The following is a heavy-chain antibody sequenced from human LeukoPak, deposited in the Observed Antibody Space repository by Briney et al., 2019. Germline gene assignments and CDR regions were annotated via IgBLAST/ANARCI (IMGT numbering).Heavy chain of an antibody. CDR2: INHSGST. CDR3: ARTGTTVEDYFDY. D-gene: IGHD1-1*01. CDR1: SVSISNNNYY. V-gene: IGHV4-39*07. J-gene: IGHJ4*02. Sequence: PSETLSLTCTVSSVSISNNNYYWGWIRQPPGKGLEWIGEINHSGSTNYNPSLKSRVTISVDTSKNQFSLKLSSVTAADTAVYYCARTGTTVEDYFDYWGQGTLVTVSS.